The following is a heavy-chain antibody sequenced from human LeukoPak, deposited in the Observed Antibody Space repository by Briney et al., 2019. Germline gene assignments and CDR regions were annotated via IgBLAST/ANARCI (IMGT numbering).Heavy chain of an antibody. V-gene: IGHV3-23*01. CDR2: ISGSGGSP. D-gene: IGHD3-22*01. Sequence: PGGSLRPSCATPGFTFSSYATSWVRQAPGKGLEWVSGISGSGGSPYYADSVKGRFTISRDNSKNTLYLQLNSLRAEDTAVYYCWKGGRWDYYDSSHWGQGTMVTVSS. CDR3: WKGGRWDYYDSSH. J-gene: IGHJ3*01. CDR1: GFTFSSYA.